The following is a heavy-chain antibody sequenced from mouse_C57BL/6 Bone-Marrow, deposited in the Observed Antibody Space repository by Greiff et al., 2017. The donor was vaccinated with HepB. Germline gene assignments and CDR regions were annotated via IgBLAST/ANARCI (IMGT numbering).Heavy chain of an antibody. Sequence: LVESGAELARPGASVKLSCKASGYTFTSYGISWVKQRTGQGLEWIGEIYPRSGNTYYNEKFKGKATLTADKSSSTAYMELRSLTSEDSAVYFCADSKRYWYFDVWGTGTTVTVSS. CDR2: IYPRSGNT. D-gene: IGHD2-5*01. CDR1: GYTFTSYG. CDR3: ADSKRYWYFDV. J-gene: IGHJ1*03. V-gene: IGHV1-81*01.